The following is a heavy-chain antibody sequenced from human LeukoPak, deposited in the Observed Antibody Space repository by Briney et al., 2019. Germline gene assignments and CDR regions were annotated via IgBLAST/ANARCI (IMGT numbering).Heavy chain of an antibody. D-gene: IGHD5-12*01. CDR3: ASGGYSGYDWDLYYFDY. V-gene: IGHV1-69*13. Sequence: SVKVSCKASGGAFSSYAISWVRQAPGQGLEWMGGIIPIFGTANYAQKFQGRVTITADESTSTAYMELSSLRSEDTAVYYCASGGYSGYDWDLYYFDYWGQGTLVTVSS. CDR1: GGAFSSYA. CDR2: IIPIFGTA. J-gene: IGHJ4*02.